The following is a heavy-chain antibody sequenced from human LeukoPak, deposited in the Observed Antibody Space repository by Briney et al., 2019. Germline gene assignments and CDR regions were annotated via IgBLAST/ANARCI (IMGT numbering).Heavy chain of an antibody. Sequence: GGSLRLSCAASGFSFSDYNMNWVRQPPGKGLEWVSYITSSSRTIHYADSVKGRFTTSRDNAKNSLYLQMNSLRAEDTAVYYCARAYNGYTFGYHYWGQGTLVTVSS. D-gene: IGHD5-18*01. CDR1: GFSFSDYN. J-gene: IGHJ4*02. CDR3: ARAYNGYTFGYHY. CDR2: ITSSSRTI. V-gene: IGHV3-48*01.